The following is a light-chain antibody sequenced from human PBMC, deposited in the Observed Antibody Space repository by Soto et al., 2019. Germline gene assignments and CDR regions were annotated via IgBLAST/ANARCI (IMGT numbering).Light chain of an antibody. J-gene: IGKJ1*01. CDR2: GAS. CDR1: QSVSSHY. Sequence: LPQSPGSLSFTPLESATLSCRASQSVSSHYLAWYQLKPGQAPRLLIYGASSRATGIPNRFSGSRSGTDFTLTTRTLDPEDFALYFCQQYGCSPRTFGKGAKVDIK. CDR3: QQYGCSPRT. V-gene: IGKV3-20*01.